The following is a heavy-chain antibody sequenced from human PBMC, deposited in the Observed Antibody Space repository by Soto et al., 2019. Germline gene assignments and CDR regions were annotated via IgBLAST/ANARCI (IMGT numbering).Heavy chain of an antibody. CDR1: GGSISSSSYY. V-gene: IGHV4-39*01. CDR2: IYYSGST. Sequence: QLQLQESGPGLVKPSETLSLTCTVSGGSISSSSYYWGWIRQPPGKGLEWIGSIYYSGSTYYNPSLKSLVTISVDTSNNQFSLKLSSVTAADTSVAYSAWRDSNYAPFDYWGQGTLVTVSS. CDR3: AWRDSNYAPFDY. D-gene: IGHD4-4*01. J-gene: IGHJ4*02.